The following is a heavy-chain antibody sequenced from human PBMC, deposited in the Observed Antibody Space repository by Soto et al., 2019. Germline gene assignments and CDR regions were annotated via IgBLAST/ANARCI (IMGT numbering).Heavy chain of an antibody. CDR2: ISYDGSNK. Sequence: GRPRRLSRSTRSFDIGRFCLHPAPPGPNKGLEWVAVISYDGSNKYYADSVKGRFTISRDNSKNTLYLQMNSLRAEDTAVYYCAKDAPSYSSGWYSPKPDRYFDTWCQGTLLTISS. D-gene: IGHD6-19*01. J-gene: IGHJ4*02. CDR3: AKDAPSYSSGWYSPKPDRYFDT. V-gene: IGHV3-30*18. CDR1: SFDIGRFC.